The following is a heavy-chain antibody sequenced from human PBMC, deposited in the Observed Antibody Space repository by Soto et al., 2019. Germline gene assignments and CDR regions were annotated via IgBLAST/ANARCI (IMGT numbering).Heavy chain of an antibody. CDR1: GFTFSSYA. V-gene: IGHV3-23*01. CDR3: AKVNSAAYAAHFDY. CDR2: ISGTAGST. Sequence: GGSLRLSCEASGFTFSSYAMSWVRQAPGKGLEWVSTISGTAGSTAYADSVKGRFTISRDNSRNTLYLQMNSLRAEDTALYFCAKVNSAAYAAHFDYSAQGKLVNIS. J-gene: IGHJ4*02. D-gene: IGHD1-20*01.